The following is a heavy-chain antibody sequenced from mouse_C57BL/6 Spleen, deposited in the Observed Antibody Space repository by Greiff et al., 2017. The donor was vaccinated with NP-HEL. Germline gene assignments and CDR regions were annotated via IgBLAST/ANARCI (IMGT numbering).Heavy chain of an antibody. CDR2: ISSGGSYT. CDR3: ARLEGYYGSSYAMDY. D-gene: IGHD1-1*01. Sequence: EVQGVESGGDLVKPGGSLKLSCAASGFTFSSYGMSWVRQTPDKRLEWVATISSGGSYTSYPDSVKGRFTISRDNAKNTLYLQMSSLKSEDTAMYYGARLEGYYGSSYAMDYWGQGTSVTVSS. CDR1: GFTFSSYG. J-gene: IGHJ4*01. V-gene: IGHV5-6*01.